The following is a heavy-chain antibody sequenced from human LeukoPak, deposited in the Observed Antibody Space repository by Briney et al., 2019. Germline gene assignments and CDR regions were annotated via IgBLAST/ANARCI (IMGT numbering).Heavy chain of an antibody. J-gene: IGHJ3*02. CDR1: GDSVSSYY. Sequence: SETLSLTCTVSGDSVSSYYWSWIRQPPGKGLEWIAYIYYIGRTNYNPSLKSRVTISVDTAKNQCSLKLSSVTAADTAVYYCARDYAFDIWGQGTMVTVSS. CDR3: ARDYAFDI. V-gene: IGHV4-59*02. CDR2: IYYIGRT.